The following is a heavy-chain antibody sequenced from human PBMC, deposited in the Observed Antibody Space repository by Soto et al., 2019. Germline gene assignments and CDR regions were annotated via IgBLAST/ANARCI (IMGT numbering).Heavy chain of an antibody. CDR3: ARDGVLREYFIFYSMNV. CDR2: ISAYNGNT. D-gene: IGHD2-8*01. J-gene: IGHJ6*01. CDR1: GYTFTNYG. V-gene: IGHV1-18*01. Sequence: QVQLVQSGAEVKKPGASVKVSCKASGYTFTNYGISWVRQAPGQGLEWMGWISAYNGNTNYAQKLQGRVTMTTDTSTSTADMVQMFLRSDDTAVYYCARDGVLREYFIFYSMNVWGQGTVVTDSS.